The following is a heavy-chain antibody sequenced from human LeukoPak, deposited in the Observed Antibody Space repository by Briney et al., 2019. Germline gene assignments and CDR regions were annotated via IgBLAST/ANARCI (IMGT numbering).Heavy chain of an antibody. CDR1: GYTFTSYY. CDR2: INPSGGST. Sequence: GASVKVSCKASGYTFTSYYMHWVRQAPGQGLEWMGIINPSGGSTSYAQKFQGRVTMTRDTSTSTVYMELSSLRSEDTAVYYCARAYDSSGYYPDAFDIWGQGTMVTVSS. CDR3: ARAYDSSGYYPDAFDI. D-gene: IGHD3-22*01. V-gene: IGHV1-46*01. J-gene: IGHJ3*02.